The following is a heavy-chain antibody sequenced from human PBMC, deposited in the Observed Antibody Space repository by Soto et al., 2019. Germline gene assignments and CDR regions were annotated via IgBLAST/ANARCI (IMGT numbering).Heavy chain of an antibody. J-gene: IGHJ1*01. CDR3: AKDARVAVAGSSYFQH. CDR2: SSCNSGSI. D-gene: IGHD6-19*01. Sequence: SLRVSCAASGFTFDDYAMHWVRQAPGKGLEWVSGSSCNSGSIGYADSVKGRFTISRDNAKNSLYLQMNSLRAEDTVSYYCAKDARVAVAGSSYFQHWGQGTLVTVSS. CDR1: GFTFDDYA. V-gene: IGHV3-9*01.